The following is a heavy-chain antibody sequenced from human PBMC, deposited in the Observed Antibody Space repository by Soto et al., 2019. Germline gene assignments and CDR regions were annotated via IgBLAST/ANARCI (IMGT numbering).Heavy chain of an antibody. D-gene: IGHD5-12*01. Sequence: QVQLQESGPGLVKPSETLSLTCTVSGGSISSYYWSWIRQPPGKGLEWIGYIYYSGSTNYNPSLKSRVTISVDTSKNQFSLKLSSVTAADTAVYYCASTITEGGPRQGGPYYYYYYMDVWGKGTTVTVSS. J-gene: IGHJ6*03. CDR3: ASTITEGGPRQGGPYYYYYYMDV. CDR1: GGSISSYY. CDR2: IYYSGST. V-gene: IGHV4-59*08.